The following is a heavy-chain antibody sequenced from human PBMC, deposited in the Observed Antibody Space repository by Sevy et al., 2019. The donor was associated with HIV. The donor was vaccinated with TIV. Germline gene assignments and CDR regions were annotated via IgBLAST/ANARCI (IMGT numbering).Heavy chain of an antibody. CDR1: GFTFSSYA. V-gene: IGHV3-30-3*01. CDR3: ARGGYYYDSSGYPTVFYYFGY. D-gene: IGHD3-22*01. Sequence: GGSLRLSCAASGFTFSSYAMHWVRQAPGKGLEWVAVISYDGSNKYYEDSVKGRFTISRDNSKNTLYLQMNSLRAEDTAVYYCARGGYYYDSSGYPTVFYYFGYWGQGTLVTVSS. CDR2: ISYDGSNK. J-gene: IGHJ4*02.